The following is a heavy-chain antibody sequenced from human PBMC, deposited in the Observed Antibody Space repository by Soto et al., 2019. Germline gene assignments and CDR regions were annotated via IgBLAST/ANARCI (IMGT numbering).Heavy chain of an antibody. CDR1: GGSISSSSYY. V-gene: IGHV4-31*03. CDR3: ARQYGSGSYLFYYYYGMDV. D-gene: IGHD3-10*01. CDR2: IYYSGST. J-gene: IGHJ6*02. Sequence: SETLSLTCTVSGGSISSSSYYWGWIRQHPGKGLEWIGYIYYSGSTYYNPSLKSRVTISVETSKNQFSLKLSSVTAADTAVYYCARQYGSGSYLFYYYYGMDVWGQGTTVTVSS.